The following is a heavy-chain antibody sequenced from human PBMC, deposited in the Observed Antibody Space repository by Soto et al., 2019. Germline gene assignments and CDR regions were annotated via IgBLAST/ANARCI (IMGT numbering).Heavy chain of an antibody. CDR2: IYYSGST. Sequence: PSETLSLTCTVSGGSISSGGYYWSWIRQHPGKGLEWIGYIYYSGSTYYNPSLKSRVTISVDTSKNQFSLKLSSVTAADTAVYYCARAPAVVPAAEMINWFDPWGQGTLVTVSS. D-gene: IGHD2-2*01. J-gene: IGHJ5*02. CDR3: ARAPAVVPAAEMINWFDP. CDR1: GGSISSGGYY. V-gene: IGHV4-31*03.